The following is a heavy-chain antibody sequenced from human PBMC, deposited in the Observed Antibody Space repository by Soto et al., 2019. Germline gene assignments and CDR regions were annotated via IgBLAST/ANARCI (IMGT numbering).Heavy chain of an antibody. Sequence: EVQLVESGGGLVRPGGSLRLSCEASGFTFTSYWMSWVRQAPGKGLEWVANIKQDGTSKYYADSVKGRFTVSRDNAKSSVHLQMDSLRDDDTAVYRCARLRFILTERDFDSWGQGTLVTVSS. CDR1: GFTFTSYW. J-gene: IGHJ4*02. D-gene: IGHD3-16*01. V-gene: IGHV3-7*05. CDR2: IKQDGTSK. CDR3: ARLRFILTERDFDS.